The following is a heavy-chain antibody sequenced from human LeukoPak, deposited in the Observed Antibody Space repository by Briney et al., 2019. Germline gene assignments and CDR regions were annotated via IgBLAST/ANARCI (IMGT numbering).Heavy chain of an antibody. V-gene: IGHV3-23*01. CDR1: GFTFSSYA. CDR3: AKGTFGGTSATFDY. Sequence: TGGSLRLSCAASGFTFSSYAMSWVRQAPGKGLEWVSAISGSGGSTYYADSVKGRFTISRDNSKNTLSLHMSSLRAEDTAVYYCAKGTFGGTSATFDYWGQGTLVTVSS. D-gene: IGHD2/OR15-2a*01. CDR2: ISGSGGST. J-gene: IGHJ4*02.